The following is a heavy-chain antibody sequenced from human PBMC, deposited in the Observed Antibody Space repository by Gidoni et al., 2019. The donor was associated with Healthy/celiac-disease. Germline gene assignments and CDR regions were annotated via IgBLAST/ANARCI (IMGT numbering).Heavy chain of an antibody. CDR2: FSYSGST. Sequence: QLQLQASGPGLVKPSETLSLTCTVSAGSISSRGYFWGWIRQAPGKGLAWIGSFSYSGSTYYNPSLKGRVTISVDTSKNQFSLELSSVTAADTAVYYCARTSLGSYYYGSGRFDYWGQGTLVTVSS. J-gene: IGHJ4*02. CDR1: AGSISSRGYF. D-gene: IGHD3-10*01. V-gene: IGHV4-39*01. CDR3: ARTSLGSYYYGSGRFDY.